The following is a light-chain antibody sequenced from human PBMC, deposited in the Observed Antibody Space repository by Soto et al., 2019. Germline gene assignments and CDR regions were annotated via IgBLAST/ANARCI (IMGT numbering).Light chain of an antibody. CDR3: QQVDSYPRT. V-gene: IGKV1-9*01. CDR2: ASS. Sequence: DIQMTQSPSTLSASVGYRFPVTCRASQGIGTYLVWYPQKRGKAPTVLIYASSTLQTGVPSRFSGSGSGTDFSLTISSLHPEDVATYYCQQVDSYPRTFGPGTKVDIK. CDR1: QGIGTY. J-gene: IGKJ1*01.